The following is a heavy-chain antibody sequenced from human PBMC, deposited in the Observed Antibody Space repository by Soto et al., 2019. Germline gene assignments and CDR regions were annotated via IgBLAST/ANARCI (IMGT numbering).Heavy chain of an antibody. CDR2: IMPVFPTP. CDR3: ARDKDRQQLGGNYYYIMDV. V-gene: IGHV1-69*12. D-gene: IGHD3-3*02. CDR1: GGTFRTSA. J-gene: IGHJ6*01. Sequence: QVQLVQSGAEVKKPGSSVKVSCKTSGGTFRTSAISWVRQAPGQGLEWMGGIMPVFPTPDYAQKFQGRVTITADESTSTAYMELSSLRSEYTAAYYCARDKDRQQLGGNYYYIMDVWGQGTTVTVSS.